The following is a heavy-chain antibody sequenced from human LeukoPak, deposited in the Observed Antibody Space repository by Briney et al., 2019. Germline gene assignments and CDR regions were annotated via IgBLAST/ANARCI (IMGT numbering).Heavy chain of an antibody. CDR2: IIPILGIA. Sequence: GASVKVSCKASGGTFSSYAISWVRQAPGQGLEWMGRIIPILGIANYAQKFQGRVTITADKSTSTAYMELSSLRSEDTAVYYSARDSYDSSGYYYYYYGMDVWGQGTTVTVSS. CDR3: ARDSYDSSGYYYYYYGMDV. CDR1: GGTFSSYA. J-gene: IGHJ6*02. V-gene: IGHV1-69*04. D-gene: IGHD3-22*01.